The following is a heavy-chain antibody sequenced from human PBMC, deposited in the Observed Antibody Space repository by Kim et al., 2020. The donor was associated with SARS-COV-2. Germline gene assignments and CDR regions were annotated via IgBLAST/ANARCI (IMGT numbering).Heavy chain of an antibody. V-gene: IGHV3-23*01. CDR3: AKEHFGSSWWHDAFDI. J-gene: IGHJ3*02. Sequence: SVKGRFTISRDNSKNTLYLQMNSLRAEDTAVYYCAKEHFGSSWWHDAFDIWGQGTMVTVSS. D-gene: IGHD6-13*01.